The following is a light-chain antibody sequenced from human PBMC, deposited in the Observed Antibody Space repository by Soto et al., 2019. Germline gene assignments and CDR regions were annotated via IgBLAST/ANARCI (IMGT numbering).Light chain of an antibody. Sequence: DIVMTQSPDSLAVSLGERATINCKSSQSVFYSSYSKNYLAWYQQKPGQPPKLLIYWASTRESVVPDRFSGSGSGTDFTLTIISLQAEDVAVYYCQQYYSAPLTFGGGTKVEIK. CDR2: WAS. J-gene: IGKJ4*01. CDR1: QSVFYSSYSKNY. V-gene: IGKV4-1*01. CDR3: QQYYSAPLT.